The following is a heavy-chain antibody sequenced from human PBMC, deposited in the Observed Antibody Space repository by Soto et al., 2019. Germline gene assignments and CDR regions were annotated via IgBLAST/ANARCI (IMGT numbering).Heavy chain of an antibody. CDR1: GFTFSSYA. CDR2: ISGSGIST. J-gene: IGHJ6*02. CDR3: AKDRPHRFLEWSAPGDYYYYGMDV. V-gene: IGHV3-23*01. Sequence: PGGSLRLSCAASGFTFSSYATSWVRQAPGKGLEWVSTISGSGISTYYADSVKGRFTISRDNSKNTLYLQMNSLRAEDTAVYYCAKDRPHRFLEWSAPGDYYYYGMDVWGQGTTV. D-gene: IGHD3-3*01.